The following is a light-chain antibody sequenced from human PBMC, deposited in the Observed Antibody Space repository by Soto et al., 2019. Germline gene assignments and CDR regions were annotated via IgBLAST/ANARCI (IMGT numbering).Light chain of an antibody. J-gene: IGLJ2*01. V-gene: IGLV2-8*01. Sequence: QSALTQPPSASESPGQSVTISCTGTSSDVGGYNYVSWYQQHPGKAPKLMISEVSKRPSGVPDRFSGSKSGNTASLTVSGLQAEDEADYYCSSYADSIVLFGGGTKVTVL. CDR1: SSDVGGYNY. CDR2: EVS. CDR3: SSYADSIVL.